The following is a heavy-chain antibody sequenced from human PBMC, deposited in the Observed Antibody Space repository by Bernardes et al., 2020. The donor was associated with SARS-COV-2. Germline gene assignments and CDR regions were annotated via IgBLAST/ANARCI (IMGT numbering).Heavy chain of an antibody. V-gene: IGHV4-59*01. J-gene: IGHJ6*02. CDR1: GGSISSYY. CDR3: ARGIAARWINYYGMDV. D-gene: IGHD6-6*01. CDR2: IYYSGST. Sequence: ETLSLTCTVSGGSISSYYWSWIRQPPGKGLEWIGYIYYSGSTNYNPSLKSRVTISVDTSKNQFSLKLSSVTAADTAVYYCARGIAARWINYYGMDVWGQGTTVTVSS.